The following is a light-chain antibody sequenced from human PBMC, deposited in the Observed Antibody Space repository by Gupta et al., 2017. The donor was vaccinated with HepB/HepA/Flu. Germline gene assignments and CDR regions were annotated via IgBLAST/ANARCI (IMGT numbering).Light chain of an antibody. Sequence: DIQLTQSPSTLSASVGDRVTITCRASQTINTFVAWYQQKPGSAPNLLIYRASSLESGVPSRFSGSGSGTEFTLTISSLQPDDFATYYCQRDANFLWTFGQGTKVEIK. CDR3: QRDANFLWT. J-gene: IGKJ1*01. CDR2: RAS. V-gene: IGKV1-5*03. CDR1: QTINTF.